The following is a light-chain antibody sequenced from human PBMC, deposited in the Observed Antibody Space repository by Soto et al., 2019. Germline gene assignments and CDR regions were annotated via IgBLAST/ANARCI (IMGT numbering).Light chain of an antibody. CDR2: EVN. V-gene: IGLV2-8*01. Sequence: QSVLTQPPSASGSPGQSVAISCTGTSSDVGGYNYVSWYQQHPGKAPKLMIYEVNKRPSGVPDRFSRSKSGNTASLTVSGLQAEDEADYYCSSYAGSSNVFGAGTKVTGL. J-gene: IGLJ1*01. CDR3: SSYAGSSNV. CDR1: SSDVGGYNY.